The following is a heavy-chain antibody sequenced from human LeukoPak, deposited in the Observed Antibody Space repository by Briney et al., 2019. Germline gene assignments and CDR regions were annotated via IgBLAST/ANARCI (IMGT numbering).Heavy chain of an antibody. V-gene: IGHV3-7*03. CDR2: IKTDGSEK. Sequence: GGSLRLSCEGSGFTFSNYGMSWVRQAPGKGLEWVANIKTDGSEKYYVDSVKGRFTISRDNAKNSLYLQMNSLRAEDTAVYYCAKDLGGYGWGQGTLVTVSS. J-gene: IGHJ4*02. D-gene: IGHD5-18*01. CDR3: AKDLGGYG. CDR1: GFTFSNYG.